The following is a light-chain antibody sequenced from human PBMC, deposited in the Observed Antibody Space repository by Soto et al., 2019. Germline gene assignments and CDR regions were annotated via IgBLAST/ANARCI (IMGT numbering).Light chain of an antibody. CDR3: QQNYTTPEIT. CDR1: QSISIY. Sequence: DIQMTQSTSSLSSSLGYRVTITWRASQSISIYLNWYQLKPGKAPNLMMYGASYLKSGVPKRFSGSGSGTDFTLTISSLQPEDFAIYYCQQNYTTPEITFGPGTRLDIK. V-gene: IGKV1-39*01. J-gene: IGKJ5*01. CDR2: GAS.